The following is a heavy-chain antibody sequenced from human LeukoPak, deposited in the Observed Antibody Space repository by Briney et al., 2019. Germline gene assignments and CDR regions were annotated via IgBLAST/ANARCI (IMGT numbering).Heavy chain of an antibody. CDR1: GYSFTSYW. CDR3: ARQGDYYDSSGYYKVVDY. CDR2: IYPGDSDT. V-gene: IGHV5-51*01. D-gene: IGHD3-22*01. Sequence: GESLKISCKGSGYSFTSYWIGWVRQMPGKGLEWMGIIYPGDSDTRYSPSFQGQVTISADKSISTAYLQWSSLKASDTAMYYCARQGDYYDSSGYYKVVDYWGQGTLVTVSS. J-gene: IGHJ4*02.